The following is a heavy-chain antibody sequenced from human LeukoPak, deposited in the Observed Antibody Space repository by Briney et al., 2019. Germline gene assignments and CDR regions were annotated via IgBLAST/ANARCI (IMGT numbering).Heavy chain of an antibody. V-gene: IGHV5-51*01. CDR1: GYSFSTYW. J-gene: IGHJ4*02. CDR2: IYPGDSDT. D-gene: IGHD3-9*01. CDR3: ARPLTGSQRDY. Sequence: GESLKISCRGSGYSFSTYWVGWVRQMPGKGVEGMGIIYPGDSDTRYSPSFEGQVTISADKSISTAYLQWSSLKASDTAMYYCARPLTGSQRDYWGQGTLVTVSS.